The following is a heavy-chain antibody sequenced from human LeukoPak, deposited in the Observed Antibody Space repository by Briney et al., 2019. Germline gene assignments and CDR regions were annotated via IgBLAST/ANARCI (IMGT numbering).Heavy chain of an antibody. CDR1: GFTFNNYA. Sequence: GGSLRLSCAASGFTFNNYAMRWVRQAPGKGLEWVSSISGSDGSTYYADSAKGRFTISRDNSKNTVYVEMNSLRADDTAVYYCAKDRGYSSGFDYWGQGTLVTVSS. J-gene: IGHJ4*02. CDR2: ISGSDGST. D-gene: IGHD2-15*01. CDR3: AKDRGYSSGFDY. V-gene: IGHV3-23*01.